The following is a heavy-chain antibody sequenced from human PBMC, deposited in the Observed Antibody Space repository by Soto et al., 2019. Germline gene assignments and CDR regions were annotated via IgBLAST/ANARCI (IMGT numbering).Heavy chain of an antibody. D-gene: IGHD1-1*01. Sequence: DSVKVSCKTSGYTFTNFDVNWVRQAAGQGLEWMGWMSPNSENKGYAQKFQGRVSMTRDTSITTAYMELSSLRYEDTAVYNCVRSFGNSWNTWCYNWFDFWGQGTLVTVSS. V-gene: IGHV1-8*01. J-gene: IGHJ5*01. CDR2: MSPNSENK. CDR1: GYTFTNFD. CDR3: VRSFGNSWNTWCYNWFDF.